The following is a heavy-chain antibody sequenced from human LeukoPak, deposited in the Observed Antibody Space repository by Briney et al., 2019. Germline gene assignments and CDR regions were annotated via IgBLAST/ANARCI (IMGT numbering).Heavy chain of an antibody. CDR1: GYTFTNYD. Sequence: GASVKVSCKASGYTFTNYDINWVRQATGQGLEWMGWMNPNSGNTGYAQKFQGRVTMTRNTSIDTAYMELSSLRSEDTAVYYCARVYYYDSSGSPNWLDPWGQGTPVTVSS. J-gene: IGHJ5*02. CDR3: ARVYYYDSSGSPNWLDP. D-gene: IGHD3-22*01. V-gene: IGHV1-8*01. CDR2: MNPNSGNT.